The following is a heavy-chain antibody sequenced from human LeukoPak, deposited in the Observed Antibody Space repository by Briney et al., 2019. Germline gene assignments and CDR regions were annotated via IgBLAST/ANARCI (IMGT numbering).Heavy chain of an antibody. J-gene: IGHJ3*02. D-gene: IGHD3-10*01. CDR3: ARMGSYYGSGPDAFDI. V-gene: IGHV4-61*08. CDR2: IYYSGST. CDR1: GGSISSGDSY. Sequence: SETLSLTCTVSGGSISSGDSYWSWIRQPPGKGLEWIGYIYYSGSTNYNPSPKSRVTISVDTSKKQFSLKLSSVTAADTAVYYCARMGSYYGSGPDAFDIWGQGTMVTVSS.